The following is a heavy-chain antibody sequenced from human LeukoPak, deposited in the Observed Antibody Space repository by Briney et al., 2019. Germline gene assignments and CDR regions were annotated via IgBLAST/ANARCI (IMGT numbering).Heavy chain of an antibody. V-gene: IGHV3-33*01. CDR1: GFTFSSYG. CDR2: IWYDGSNK. D-gene: IGHD6-19*01. Sequence: GGSLRLSCAACGFTFSSYGMHWVRQAPGKGLEWVAVIWYDGSNKYYADSVKGRFTISRDNSKNTLYLQMNSLRAEDTAVYYCARDLLAGTPDPHEAGFDYWGQGTLVTVS. J-gene: IGHJ4*02. CDR3: ARDLLAGTPDPHEAGFDY.